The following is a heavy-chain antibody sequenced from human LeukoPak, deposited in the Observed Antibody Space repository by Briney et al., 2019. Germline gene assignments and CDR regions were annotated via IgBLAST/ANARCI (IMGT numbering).Heavy chain of an antibody. V-gene: IGHV4-38-2*02. J-gene: IGHJ3*02. CDR1: GYSLSIGYY. D-gene: IGHD6-13*01. Sequence: SQTLSLTRTVSGYSLSIGYYWGWIGQPPGKGLEWVGSFSHRGSTYYNPPLKSRATITVDTSKNQFSLKLRSVTAPARAVYCFGRHNPRGQQLVLGAFDIWGQGTMVTVSS. CDR2: FSHRGST. CDR3: GRHNPRGQQLVLGAFDI.